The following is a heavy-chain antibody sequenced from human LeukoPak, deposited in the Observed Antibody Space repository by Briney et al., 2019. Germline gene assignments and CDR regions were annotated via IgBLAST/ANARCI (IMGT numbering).Heavy chain of an antibody. D-gene: IGHD5-18*01. J-gene: IGHJ3*02. CDR1: GFTFSSYA. CDR3: AKAHGAAMVSHDAFDI. V-gene: IGHV3-23*01. Sequence: GGSLRLSCAASGFTFSSYAMSWVRQAPGKGLEWVSAISGSGGSTYYADSVKGRFTISRDNSKNTLYLQMNSLRAEDTAVYYCAKAHGAAMVSHDAFDIWGQGTMVTVSS. CDR2: ISGSGGST.